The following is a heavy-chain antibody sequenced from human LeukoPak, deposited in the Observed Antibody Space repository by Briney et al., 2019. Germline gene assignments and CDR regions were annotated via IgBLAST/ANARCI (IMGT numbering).Heavy chain of an antibody. Sequence: PGGSLRLSCAASGFTFSSYWMSWVRQAPGKGLEWVANIKQDGSEKYYVDSVKGRFTISRDNAKNSLYLQMNSLRAEDTAVYYCARDSVAGTRRYFDYWGQGTLVTVSS. CDR2: IKQDGSEK. CDR1: GFTFSSYW. V-gene: IGHV3-7*04. D-gene: IGHD6-19*01. J-gene: IGHJ4*02. CDR3: ARDSVAGTRRYFDY.